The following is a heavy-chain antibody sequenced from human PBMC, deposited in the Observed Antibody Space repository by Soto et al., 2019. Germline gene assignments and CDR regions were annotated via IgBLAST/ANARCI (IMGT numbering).Heavy chain of an antibody. CDR2: IYHSGTT. V-gene: IGHV4-4*02. CDR3: ARQRGYYVDY. J-gene: IGHJ4*02. Sequence: QVQLQESGPGLVEPSGTLSLTCAVSGGSIRSGNWWSWVRQPPGKGLEWIGEIYHSGTTNYNPSLKCRVTISVDKSKNQFSLKLTSVTAADTAVYYCARQRGYYVDYWGQGTLVTVSS. D-gene: IGHD3-22*01. CDR1: GGSIRSGNW.